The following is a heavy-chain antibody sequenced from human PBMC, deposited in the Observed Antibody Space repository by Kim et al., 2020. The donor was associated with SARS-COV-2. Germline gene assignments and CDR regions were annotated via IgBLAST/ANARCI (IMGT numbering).Heavy chain of an antibody. CDR2: INHSGST. V-gene: IGHV4-34*01. Sequence: SETLSLTCAVYGGSFSGYYWSWIRQPPGKGLEWIGEINHSGSTNYNPSLKSRVTISVDTSKNQFSLKLSSVTAADTAVYYCARGDDYGGNSDGLPDYWGQGTLVTVSS. J-gene: IGHJ4*02. CDR3: ARGDDYGGNSDGLPDY. CDR1: GGSFSGYY. D-gene: IGHD4-17*01.